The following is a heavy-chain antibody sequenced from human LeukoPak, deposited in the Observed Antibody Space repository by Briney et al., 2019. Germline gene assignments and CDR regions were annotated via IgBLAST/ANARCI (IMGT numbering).Heavy chain of an antibody. D-gene: IGHD4/OR15-4a*01. Sequence: SETLSLTCTVSGVSISSSDYYWGWIPQPPGKGLDSFRSIYKSGKTYYIPPPKSPVTISEDTSKNQFSLKLRSVTAADTAVYYCARHRTAINRYGAYEAFDIRGPGTMVTVSS. CDR2: IYKSGKT. CDR1: GVSISSSDYY. V-gene: IGHV4-39*01. CDR3: ARHRTAINRYGAYEAFDI. J-gene: IGHJ3*02.